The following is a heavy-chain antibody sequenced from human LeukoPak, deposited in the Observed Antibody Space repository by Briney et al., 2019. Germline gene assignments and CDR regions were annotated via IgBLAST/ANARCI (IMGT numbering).Heavy chain of an antibody. J-gene: IGHJ4*02. CDR1: GGSFSGYY. D-gene: IGHD4-17*01. CDR2: IYYSGRT. CDR3: ARGDYGDYVN. V-gene: IGHV4-59*01. Sequence: PSETLSLTCAVYGGSFSGYYWSWIRQPPGKGLEWIGYIYYSGRTNYNPSLKSRVTISVDTSRNQFSLKLDSVTAADTAVYYCARGDYGDYVNWGQGTLVTVSS.